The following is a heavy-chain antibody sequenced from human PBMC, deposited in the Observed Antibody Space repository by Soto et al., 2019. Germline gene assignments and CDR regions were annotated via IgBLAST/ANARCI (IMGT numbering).Heavy chain of an antibody. CDR1: GFTFSTWA. Sequence: PGGSLRLSCAACGFTFSTWAMGWVRQAPGKGLEWVSDIIDSGGSTYYADSVKGRFTISRDNSKSTLYLQMNSLRAEDTALYYCAKGRSYYYYYGVDVWGQGTTVTVSS. J-gene: IGHJ6*02. V-gene: IGHV3-23*01. CDR3: AKGRSYYYYYGVDV. CDR2: IIDSGGST.